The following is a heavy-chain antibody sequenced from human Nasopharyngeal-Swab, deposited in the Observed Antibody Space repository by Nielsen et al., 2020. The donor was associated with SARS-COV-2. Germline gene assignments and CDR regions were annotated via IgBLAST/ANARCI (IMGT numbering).Heavy chain of an antibody. CDR2: INSGTDYI. V-gene: IGHV3-21*01. CDR3: ARGETAMVAYDH. Sequence: GESLKISCAASGFTFSHYNMAWVRQAPGKGLEWVSFINSGTDYISYADSVKGRFTISRDNAKNSLYLQMDSLRGGDTAVYYCARGETAMVAYDHWGQGTLVTVSS. D-gene: IGHD5-18*01. CDR1: GFTFSHYN. J-gene: IGHJ4*02.